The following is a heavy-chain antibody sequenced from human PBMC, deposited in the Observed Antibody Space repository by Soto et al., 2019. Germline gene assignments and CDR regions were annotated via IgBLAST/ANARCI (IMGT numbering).Heavy chain of an antibody. CDR3: ARQYCSSTSCYTGIGNQRKFDY. V-gene: IGHV5-51*01. Sequence: LNISCKGSGYSFTSYWIGWVRQMPGKGLEWMGIIYPGDSDTRYSPSLQGQVTISADKSISTAYLQWSSLKASDTAMYYCARQYCSSTSCYTGIGNQRKFDYWGQGTLVTVS. CDR1: GYSFTSYW. J-gene: IGHJ4*02. CDR2: IYPGDSDT. D-gene: IGHD2-2*02.